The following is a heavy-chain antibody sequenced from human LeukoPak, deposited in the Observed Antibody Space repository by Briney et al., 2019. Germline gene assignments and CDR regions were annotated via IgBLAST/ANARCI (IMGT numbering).Heavy chain of an antibody. CDR1: GESFNTFY. D-gene: IGHD3-10*01. CDR3: ARIQQLVRGQPPAKDC. CDR2: VDHRGKT. V-gene: IGHV4-34*01. J-gene: IGHJ4*02. Sequence: SETLSLTYAIYGESFNTFYWGWVRQPPGKGLEWIGEVDHRGKTSSNPSLKSRVIMSVDTSKTQFSLNLKSVTAADTAVYYCARIQQLVRGQPPAKDCWGQGTLVTVSS.